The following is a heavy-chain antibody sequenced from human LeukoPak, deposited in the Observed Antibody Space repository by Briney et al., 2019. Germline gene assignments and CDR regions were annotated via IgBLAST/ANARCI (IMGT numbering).Heavy chain of an antibody. D-gene: IGHD2-21*02. J-gene: IGHJ4*02. CDR1: GFTFSNYA. CDR2: ISKTGDAT. Sequence: PGGSLRLSCAASGFTFSNYAMSWVRQAPGKGLEWVSAISKTGDATWYPDSVKGRFTISRDKSKSILYLQMNSLRAEDTALYYCARDRDFPRDQLDYWGQGTLVTVSS. V-gene: IGHV3-23*01. CDR3: ARDRDFPRDQLDY.